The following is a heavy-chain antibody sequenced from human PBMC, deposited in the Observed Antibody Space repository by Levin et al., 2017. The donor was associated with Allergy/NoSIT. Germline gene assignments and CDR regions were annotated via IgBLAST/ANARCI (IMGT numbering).Heavy chain of an antibody. D-gene: IGHD6-13*01. Sequence: SETLSLTCAVYGGSFSGYYWSWIRQPPGKGLEWIGEINHSGSTNYNPSLKSRVTISVDTSKNQFSLKLSSVTAADTAVYYCARGKRTGSSFLRITYYFDYWGQGTLVTVSS. CDR3: ARGKRTGSSFLRITYYFDY. V-gene: IGHV4-34*01. CDR1: GGSFSGYY. J-gene: IGHJ4*02. CDR2: INHSGST.